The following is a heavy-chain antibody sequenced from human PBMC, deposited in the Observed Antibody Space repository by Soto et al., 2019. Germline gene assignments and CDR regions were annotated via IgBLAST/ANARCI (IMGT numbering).Heavy chain of an antibody. CDR2: ISGRGGST. Sequence: EVQLLESGGGFLQPGGSLRLSCAASGFTFSSYAMSWVRQAPGKGLQWVSAISGRGGSTFYADSVRGRFTISRDNSNNTLYLQMNSLRAEDTALYYGAKVGLAMADPYYFDSWGRGSLVTVSS. V-gene: IGHV3-23*01. J-gene: IGHJ4*02. CDR3: AKVGLAMADPYYFDS. D-gene: IGHD3-16*01. CDR1: GFTFSSYA.